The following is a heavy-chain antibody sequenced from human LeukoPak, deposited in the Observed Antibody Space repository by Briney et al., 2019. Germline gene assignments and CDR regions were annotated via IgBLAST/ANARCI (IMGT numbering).Heavy chain of an antibody. CDR2: IYHSGST. CDR1: GGSISSYY. V-gene: IGHV4-59*08. J-gene: IGHJ4*02. Sequence: SETLSLTCTVSGGSISSYYWSWLRQPPGKGLEWIGYIYHSGSTNYNPSLKSRVTISVDTSKNQFSLKLSSVTAADTAVYYCASSGYYYVTEWGQGTLVTASS. D-gene: IGHD3-22*01. CDR3: ASSGYYYVTE.